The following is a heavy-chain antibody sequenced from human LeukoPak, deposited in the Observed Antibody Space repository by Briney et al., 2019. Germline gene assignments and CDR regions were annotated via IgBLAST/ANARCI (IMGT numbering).Heavy chain of an antibody. CDR2: IKQDGSEK. D-gene: IGHD3-16*02. CDR1: GFTFSSYW. CDR3: ARDRGTYDYVWGSYRYTGGGAFDI. V-gene: IGHV3-7*01. J-gene: IGHJ3*02. Sequence: GGSLRLSCAASGFTFSSYWMSWVRQAPGKGLEWVANIKQDGSEKYYVDSVKGRFTISRDNAKNTLYLQMNSLRAEDTAVYYCARDRGTYDYVWGSYRYTGGGAFDIWGQGTMVTVSS.